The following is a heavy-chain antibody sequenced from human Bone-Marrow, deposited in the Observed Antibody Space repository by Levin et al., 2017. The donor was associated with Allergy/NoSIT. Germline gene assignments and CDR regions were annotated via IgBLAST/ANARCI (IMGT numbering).Heavy chain of an antibody. CDR3: ARRNDFWSRTHGGYYFCMDV. CDR1: GFTFSSYT. J-gene: IGHJ6*03. V-gene: IGHV3-21*01. D-gene: IGHD3-3*01. CDR2: ISGSSSYI. Sequence: GESLKISCAASGFTFSSYTMNWVRQAPGKGLEWVSSISGSSSYITFSDSVKGRLTISRDYAKNSLFLQMNNLRAEDTAVYYCARRNDFWSRTHGGYYFCMDVWGTGTTVTVSS.